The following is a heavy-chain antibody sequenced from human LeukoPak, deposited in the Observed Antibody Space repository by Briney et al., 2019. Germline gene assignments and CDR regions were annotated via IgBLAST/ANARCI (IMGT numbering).Heavy chain of an antibody. CDR2: MNPHTGTT. D-gene: IGHD3-3*01. J-gene: IGHJ4*02. Sequence: ASVKVSCKASGYSLTGYYMHWVRQAPGQGLEWMGRMNPHTGTTNYEQKFQGGVTMTRDTSISTAYMELSNLRSDDTAVYYCARPTGDYDAGSGPNYHFDYWGQGTLVTVSS. V-gene: IGHV1-2*06. CDR1: GYSLTGYY. CDR3: ARPTGDYDAGSGPNYHFDY.